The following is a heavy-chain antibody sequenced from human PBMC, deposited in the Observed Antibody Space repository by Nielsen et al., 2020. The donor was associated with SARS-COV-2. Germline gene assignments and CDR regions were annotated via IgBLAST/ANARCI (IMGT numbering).Heavy chain of an antibody. CDR1: GFTFSTYA. CDR2: LSGSGGST. D-gene: IGHD3-10*01. CDR3: AKTGGAYYYYYYMDV. Sequence: GGSLRLSCAASGFTFSTYAMSWVRRAPGKGLEWVSALSGSGGSTYYADSVKGRFTISRDNSKNTLYLQMNNLRAHDTAIYYCAKTGGAYYYYYYMDVWGKGTTVTVSS. V-gene: IGHV3-23*01. J-gene: IGHJ6*03.